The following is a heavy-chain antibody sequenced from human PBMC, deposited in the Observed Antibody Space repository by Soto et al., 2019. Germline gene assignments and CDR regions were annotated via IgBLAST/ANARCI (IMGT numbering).Heavy chain of an antibody. D-gene: IGHD6-19*01. V-gene: IGHV3-30*18. CDR2: ISYDGSNK. Sequence: GESLRLSCAASGFTFSSYGMHWVRQAPGKGLEWVAVISYDGSNKYYAESVKGRFTISRDNSKNTLYLQMNSLRAEDTAVYYCAKDRTGAVADPYGMDVWGQGTTVTVSS. J-gene: IGHJ6*02. CDR3: AKDRTGAVADPYGMDV. CDR1: GFTFSSYG.